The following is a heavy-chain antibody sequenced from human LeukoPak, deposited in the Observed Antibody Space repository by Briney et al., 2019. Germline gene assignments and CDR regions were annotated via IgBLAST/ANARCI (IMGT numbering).Heavy chain of an antibody. V-gene: IGHV5-51*01. Sequence: GESLKISCKGSGYSFTSYWIGWVRQMPGKGVEWMGTIYPGDSDTRYSPSFQGQVTISADKSISTAYLQWSSLKASDTAMYYCARHAPRSSWPYYFDYWGQGTLVTVSS. CDR1: GYSFTSYW. CDR3: ARHAPRSSWPYYFDY. D-gene: IGHD6-13*01. CDR2: IYPGDSDT. J-gene: IGHJ4*02.